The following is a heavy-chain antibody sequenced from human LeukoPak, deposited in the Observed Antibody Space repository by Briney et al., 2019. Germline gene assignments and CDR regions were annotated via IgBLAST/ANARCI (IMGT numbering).Heavy chain of an antibody. CDR2: IWYDGTHE. V-gene: IGHV3-33*03. D-gene: IGHD2-21*02. CDR1: GFTFRNYG. CDR3: AKDAEDFGDSYFDH. J-gene: IGHJ4*02. Sequence: GRSLRPSCSASGFTFRNYGMHWVRQAPGKGLEWVAAIWYDGTHEFYVDSVKGRFTISRDNSKNTLFLEMNSLRAEDTAVYYCAKDAEDFGDSYFDHWGQGALVTVSS.